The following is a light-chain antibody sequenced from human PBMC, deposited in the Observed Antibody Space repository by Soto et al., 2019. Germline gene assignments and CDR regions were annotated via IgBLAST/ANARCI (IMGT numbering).Light chain of an antibody. CDR1: QTISSSY. V-gene: IGKV3-20*01. CDR2: GAS. CDR3: QQYGSSGT. Sequence: DSGLTQSPGTLALSPGERATLSCRASQTISSSYLAWYQQKPGQAPRLLIYGASNRATGIPDRFSGSGSGTDFTLTISRLEPEDFAVYYCQQYGSSGTFGQGTKVDIK. J-gene: IGKJ1*01.